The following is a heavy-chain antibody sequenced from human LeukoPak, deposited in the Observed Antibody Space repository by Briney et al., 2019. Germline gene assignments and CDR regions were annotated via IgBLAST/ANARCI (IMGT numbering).Heavy chain of an antibody. CDR2: IYYSGNT. Sequence: PSETLSLTCTVSGGTVGSNSYFWDWIRQTPGKGLEWIGSIYYSGNTKYNPSLKSRVTISVDTSKNLFSLKLTSVTAADTAVYYCARSDYYYDSSGHYVVDASDIWGQGTMVTVSS. J-gene: IGHJ3*02. V-gene: IGHV4-39*01. D-gene: IGHD3-22*01. CDR3: ARSDYYYDSSGHYVVDASDI. CDR1: GGTVGSNSYF.